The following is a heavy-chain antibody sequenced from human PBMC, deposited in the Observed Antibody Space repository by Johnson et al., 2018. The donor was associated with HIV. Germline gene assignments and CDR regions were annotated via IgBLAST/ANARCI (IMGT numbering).Heavy chain of an antibody. D-gene: IGHD6-13*01. CDR2: ISYDGSNK. CDR3: ARSSIYSSSWLADAFDI. V-gene: IGHV3-30-3*01. Sequence: QVQLVESGGGVVQPGRSLRLSCAASGFTFSSYAMHWVSQAPGKGLEWVAVISYDGSNKYYADSVKGRFTISRDNSKNTLYLQMNSLRAEDTAVYYCARSSIYSSSWLADAFDIWGQGTMVTVSS. J-gene: IGHJ3*02. CDR1: GFTFSSYA.